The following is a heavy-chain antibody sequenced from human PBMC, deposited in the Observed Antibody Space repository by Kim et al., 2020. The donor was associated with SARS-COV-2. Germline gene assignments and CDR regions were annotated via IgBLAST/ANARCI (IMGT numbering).Heavy chain of an antibody. CDR3: ARVHTSSWAIDY. V-gene: IGHV4-38-2*02. CDR2: LFHSGST. D-gene: IGHD6-13*01. Sequence: SETLSLTCSVSGYSITSGYYWAWIRQPPGKGLQWIGNLFHSGSTYYTPSLKSRVTTSLDTSRNQFSLNLTSVTVADTAVYYCARVHTSSWAIDYWGQGTL. CDR1: GYSITSGYY. J-gene: IGHJ4*02.